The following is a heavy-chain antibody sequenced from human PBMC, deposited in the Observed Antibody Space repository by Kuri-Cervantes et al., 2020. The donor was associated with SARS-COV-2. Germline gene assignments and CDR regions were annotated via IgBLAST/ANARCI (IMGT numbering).Heavy chain of an antibody. J-gene: IGHJ4*02. V-gene: IGHV3-7*01. CDR1: GFTFSSYW. D-gene: IGHD6-19*01. CDR3: ARGRQWLALYYFDY. Sequence: GESLKISCAASGFTFSSYWMSWVRQAPGKGLEWVANIKQDGSEKYYVDSVKGRFTISRANAKNSLYLQMNSLRAEDTAVYYCARGRQWLALYYFDYWGQGTLVTVSS. CDR2: IKQDGSEK.